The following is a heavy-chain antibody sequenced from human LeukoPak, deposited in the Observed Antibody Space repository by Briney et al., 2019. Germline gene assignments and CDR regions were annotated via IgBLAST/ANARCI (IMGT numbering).Heavy chain of an antibody. D-gene: IGHD2-2*01. J-gene: IGHJ4*02. Sequence: GGSLRLSCTASGFTFSTYSMDWVRQAPGKGLEWVASISDRGTYIYYADSVKGRFTISRDNAKNSLYLQMNSLRAEDTAVYYCADHLACGSTSCPPFDSWGQGTLVTVSS. CDR3: ADHLACGSTSCPPFDS. CDR2: ISDRGTYI. CDR1: GFTFSTYS. V-gene: IGHV3-21*01.